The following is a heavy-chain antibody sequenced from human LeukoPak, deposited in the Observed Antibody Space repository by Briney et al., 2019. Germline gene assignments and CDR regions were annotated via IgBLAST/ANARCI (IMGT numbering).Heavy chain of an antibody. V-gene: IGHV5-51*01. CDR3: ARLVTSYFDY. D-gene: IGHD4-11*01. Sequence: GESLKISCKGSGYIFTTYWIAWVRQMPGKGLEWMGIIYPGDSDTRYSPSFQGQVTISADKSISTAYLQWSSLKASDTAMYYCARLVTSYFDYWGQGTQVTVSS. J-gene: IGHJ4*02. CDR2: IYPGDSDT. CDR1: GYIFTTYW.